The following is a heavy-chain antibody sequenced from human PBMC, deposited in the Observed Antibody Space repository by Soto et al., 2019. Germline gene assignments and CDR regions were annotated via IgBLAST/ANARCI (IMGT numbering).Heavy chain of an antibody. Sequence: QVQLVQSGAEVKKPGSSVKVSCKASGGTFSNYAISWVRQAPGQGLEWMGGIIPIFGTAEYAQKFQGRVTITADEATSPASSTAYMDLSSLRSEDTAFYYCARARSSSWYDFDPWGQGTLVTVPS. V-gene: IGHV1-69*12. D-gene: IGHD6-13*01. CDR1: GGTFSNYA. CDR3: ARARSSSWYDFDP. CDR2: IIPIFGTA. J-gene: IGHJ5*02.